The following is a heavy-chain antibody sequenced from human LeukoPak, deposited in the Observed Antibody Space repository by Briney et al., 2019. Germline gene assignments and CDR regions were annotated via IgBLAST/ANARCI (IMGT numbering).Heavy chain of an antibody. CDR3: AREKDSNLNVLRFLEWLPTGPFDP. V-gene: IGHV3-33*01. J-gene: IGHJ5*02. D-gene: IGHD3-3*01. CDR2: IWHDGSKK. CDR1: GFTFSSYA. Sequence: PGTSLRLSCAASGFTFSSYAMHWVRQAPGKGLEWVAVIWHDGSKKYYEDSVKGRFTISRDNSKNTLYLQMNSLSPGDTAVYYCAREKDSNLNVLRFLEWLPTGPFDPWGQGTLVTVSS.